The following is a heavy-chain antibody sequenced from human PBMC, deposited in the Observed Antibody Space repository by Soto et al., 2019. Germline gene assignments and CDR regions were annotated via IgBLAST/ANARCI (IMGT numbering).Heavy chain of an antibody. Sequence: EVQLLGSGGGLVQPRGSLRLSCAASGFSFRSYAMSWVRQAPGKGLEWVSAISGSGGSTYYADSVKGRFTISRDNSKNTLYLQMNSLRAEDTAVYYCAKGSTGSTKTSHFDYWGQGTLVTVSS. CDR1: GFSFRSYA. D-gene: IGHD1-7*01. CDR3: AKGSTGSTKTSHFDY. CDR2: ISGSGGST. V-gene: IGHV3-23*01. J-gene: IGHJ4*02.